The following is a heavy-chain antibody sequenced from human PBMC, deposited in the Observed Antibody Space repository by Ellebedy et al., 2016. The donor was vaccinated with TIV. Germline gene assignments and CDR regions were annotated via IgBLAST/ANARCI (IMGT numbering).Heavy chain of an antibody. CDR1: GFTFSSYA. V-gene: IGHV3-30-3*01. CDR3: ARGQTFGGYSYGYPDY. J-gene: IGHJ4*02. D-gene: IGHD5-18*01. CDR2: ISYDGSNK. Sequence: GESLKISXAASGFTFSSYAMHWVRQAPGKGLEWVAVISYDGSNKYYADSVKGRFTISRDNSKNTLYLQMNSLRAEDTAVYYCARGQTFGGYSYGYPDYWGQGTLVTVSS.